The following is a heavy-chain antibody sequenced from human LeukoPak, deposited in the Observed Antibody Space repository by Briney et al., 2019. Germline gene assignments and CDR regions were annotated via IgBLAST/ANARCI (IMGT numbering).Heavy chain of an antibody. CDR1: GGSFSGYY. CDR2: INHSGST. D-gene: IGHD3-10*01. CDR3: ARGSKYYYGSGNYYTDY. Sequence: SETLSLTCAVYGGSFSGYYWSWIRQPPGKGLEWIGEINHSGSTNYNPSLKSRVTISVDTSKNQFSLKLSSVTAADTAVYYCARGSKYYYGSGNYYTDYWGQGTLVTVSS. V-gene: IGHV4-34*01. J-gene: IGHJ4*02.